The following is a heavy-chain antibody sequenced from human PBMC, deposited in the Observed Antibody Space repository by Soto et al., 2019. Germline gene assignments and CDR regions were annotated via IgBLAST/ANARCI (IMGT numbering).Heavy chain of an antibody. CDR3: ATDVWHYYDSSGYSDY. CDR2: FDPEDGET. J-gene: IGHJ4*02. CDR1: GYTLTELS. Sequence: ASVKVSCKVSGYTLTELSMHWVRQAPGKGLEWMGGFDPEDGETIYAQKFQGRVTMTEDTSTDTAYMELSSLRSEDTAVYYCATDVWHYYDSSGYSDYWGQGTLVTVSS. V-gene: IGHV1-24*01. D-gene: IGHD3-22*01.